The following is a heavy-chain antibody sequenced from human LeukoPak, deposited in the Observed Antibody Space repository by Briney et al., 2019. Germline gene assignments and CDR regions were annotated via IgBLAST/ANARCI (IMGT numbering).Heavy chain of an antibody. D-gene: IGHD6-13*01. Sequence: PSQTLSLTCTVSGGSISSGGYYWSWIRQPPGKGLEWIGYIYHSGSTYYNPSLKSRVTISVDRSKNQFSLKLSSVTAADTAVYYCASPHSSSSKYYFDYWGQGTLVTVSS. CDR1: GGSISSGGYY. V-gene: IGHV4-30-2*01. CDR2: IYHSGST. CDR3: ASPHSSSSKYYFDY. J-gene: IGHJ4*02.